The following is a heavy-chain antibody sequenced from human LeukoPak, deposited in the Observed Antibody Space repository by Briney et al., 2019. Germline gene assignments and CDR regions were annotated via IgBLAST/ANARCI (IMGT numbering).Heavy chain of an antibody. D-gene: IGHD3-22*01. CDR2: INHSGST. Sequence: PSETLSLTCAVYGGSFSGYYWSWIRQPPGKGLEWIGEINHSGSTNYNPSLKSRVTISVDTSKNQFSLKLSSVTAADTAVYYCAGYDSSGYGGFDYWGQGTLVTVSS. CDR1: GGSFSGYY. J-gene: IGHJ4*02. V-gene: IGHV4-34*01. CDR3: AGYDSSGYGGFDY.